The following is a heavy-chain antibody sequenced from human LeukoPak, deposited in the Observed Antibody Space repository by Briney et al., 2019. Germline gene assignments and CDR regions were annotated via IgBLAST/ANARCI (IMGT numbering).Heavy chain of an antibody. J-gene: IGHJ1*01. D-gene: IGHD2-21*02. CDR1: GGTFSSYA. Sequence: SVKVSCKASGGTFSSYAISWVRQAPGQGLEWMGRIIPILGIANYAQRFQGRVTITADKSTSTAYMELSSLRSEDTAVYYCARAKAHCGGDCAEYFQHWGQGTLVTVSS. CDR3: ARAKAHCGGDCAEYFQH. CDR2: IIPILGIA. V-gene: IGHV1-69*04.